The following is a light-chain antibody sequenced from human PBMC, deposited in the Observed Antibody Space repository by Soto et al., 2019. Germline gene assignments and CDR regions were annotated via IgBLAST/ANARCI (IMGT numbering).Light chain of an antibody. CDR1: QSVSSN. CDR2: GAS. Sequence: EIVMTQSPATLSVSPGERATLSCRASQSVSSNLAWYQQKPGQAPRLLMYGASVRATGIPGRFSGSGSGTECTLTISSLQSEDFAVYYCQQYNNWPLNFGGGTRWIS. CDR3: QQYNNWPLN. V-gene: IGKV3-15*01. J-gene: IGKJ4*01.